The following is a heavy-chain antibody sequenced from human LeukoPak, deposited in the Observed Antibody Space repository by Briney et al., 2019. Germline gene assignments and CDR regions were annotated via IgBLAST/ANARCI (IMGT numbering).Heavy chain of an antibody. Sequence: PSETLSLTCTVSGGSISSYYWSWIRQPPGKGLEWIGYIYYSGSTNYNPSLKSRVTISVDTSKNQFSLKLSSVTAADTAVHYCARLTNYGSGNYYNDYWGQGTLVTVSS. CDR3: ARLTNYGSGNYYNDY. J-gene: IGHJ4*02. D-gene: IGHD3-10*01. CDR2: IYYSGST. V-gene: IGHV4-59*01. CDR1: GGSISSYY.